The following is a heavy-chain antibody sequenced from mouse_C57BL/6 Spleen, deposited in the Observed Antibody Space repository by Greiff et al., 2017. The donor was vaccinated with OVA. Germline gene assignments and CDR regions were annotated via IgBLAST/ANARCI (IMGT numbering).Heavy chain of an antibody. CDR2: IRSKSNNYAT. CDR1: GFSFNTYA. Sequence: EVQRVESGGGLVQPKGSLKLSCAASGFSFNTYAMNWVRQAPGKGLEWVARIRSKSNNYATYYADSVKDRFTISRDDSESMLYLQMNNLKTEDTAMYYCVSLYDGYFYGVDYWGQGTSVTVSS. V-gene: IGHV10-1*01. CDR3: VSLYDGYFYGVDY. D-gene: IGHD2-3*01. J-gene: IGHJ4*01.